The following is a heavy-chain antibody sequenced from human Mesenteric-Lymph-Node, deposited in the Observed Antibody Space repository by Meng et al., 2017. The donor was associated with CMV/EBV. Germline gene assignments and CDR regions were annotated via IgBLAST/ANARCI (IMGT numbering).Heavy chain of an antibody. D-gene: IGHD6-19*01. Sequence: GGSLRLSCAASGFTFSAYAMHWVRQAPVKGLEWVAAISYDGRNKNYADSVKGRFTISRDNSKNTTDLQMNSLRAEDTAVYYCARGVAGFDYWGQGTLVTVSS. CDR2: ISYDGRNK. CDR3: ARGVAGFDY. CDR1: GFTFSAYA. J-gene: IGHJ4*02. V-gene: IGHV3-30*04.